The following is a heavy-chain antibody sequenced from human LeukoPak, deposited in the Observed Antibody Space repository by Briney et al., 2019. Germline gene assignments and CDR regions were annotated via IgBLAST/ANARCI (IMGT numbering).Heavy chain of an antibody. Sequence: SGTLSLTCTVSGGSISSYYWTWIRQPPGKGLEWIGFIYYSGRTNYNPSLKSRVTILVDTSKNQFSLRLSSVTAADTAVYYCARTGSYDTNGLDSWGQGTLVIVSS. CDR1: GGSISSYY. V-gene: IGHV4-59*08. CDR3: ARTGSYDTNGLDS. D-gene: IGHD2-8*01. J-gene: IGHJ4*02. CDR2: IYYSGRT.